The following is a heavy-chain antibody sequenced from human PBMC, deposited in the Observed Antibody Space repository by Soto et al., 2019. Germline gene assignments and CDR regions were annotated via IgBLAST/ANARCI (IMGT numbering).Heavy chain of an antibody. Sequence: EVQLSESGGGLVQPGESLRLSCAASGFTFSSYAMSWVRQAPEKGLEWVSVISGSDDSTYYADSVKGRFTISRDNSKNTLYLQMNSLRAEDTAVYYCAKRSSSSTFDYWGQGTLVTVSS. D-gene: IGHD6-6*01. J-gene: IGHJ4*02. CDR3: AKRSSSSTFDY. CDR1: GFTFSSYA. V-gene: IGHV3-23*01. CDR2: ISGSDDST.